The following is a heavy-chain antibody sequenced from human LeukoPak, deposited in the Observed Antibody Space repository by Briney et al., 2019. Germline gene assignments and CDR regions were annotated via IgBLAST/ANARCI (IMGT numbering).Heavy chain of an antibody. V-gene: IGHV3-23*01. Sequence: GGSLRLSCAASGFTFSSYAMSWVRQAPGKGLEWVSAISGSGGSTYYADSVKGRFTISRDNSKNTLYLQMNSLRAEDTAVYYCAKGLERGGYYIYNWFDPWGQGTLVTVSS. D-gene: IGHD3-3*01. CDR1: GFTFSSYA. J-gene: IGHJ5*02. CDR2: ISGSGGST. CDR3: AKGLERGGYYIYNWFDP.